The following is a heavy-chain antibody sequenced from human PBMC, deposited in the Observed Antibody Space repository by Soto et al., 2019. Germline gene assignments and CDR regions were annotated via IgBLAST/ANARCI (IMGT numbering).Heavy chain of an antibody. CDR3: ARVYGSGSYYNQRLDY. V-gene: IGHV1-46*03. D-gene: IGHD3-10*01. J-gene: IGHJ4*02. CDR1: GYTFTSYY. Sequence: ASVKVSCKASGYTFTSYYMHWVRQAPGQGLEWMGIINPSGGSTSYAQKFQGRVTMTRDTSTSTVYMELSSLRSEDTAVYYRARVYGSGSYYNQRLDYWGQGTLVTVSS. CDR2: INPSGGST.